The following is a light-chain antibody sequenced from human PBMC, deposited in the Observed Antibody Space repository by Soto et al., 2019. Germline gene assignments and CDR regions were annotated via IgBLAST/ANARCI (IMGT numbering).Light chain of an antibody. J-gene: IGKJ5*01. CDR3: QQYNNWPSIT. Sequence: EIVLTQSPATLSLSPGERATLSCRASETIRGLLAWYQQRPGQPPRLLIYGASTRATGIPARFSGSGSGTEFTLTISSLQSEDFAVYYCQQYNNWPSITFGQGTRLEIK. V-gene: IGKV3-15*01. CDR1: ETIRGL. CDR2: GAS.